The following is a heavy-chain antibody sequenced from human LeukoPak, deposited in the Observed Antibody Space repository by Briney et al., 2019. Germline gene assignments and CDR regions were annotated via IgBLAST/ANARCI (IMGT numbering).Heavy chain of an antibody. CDR2: INNGGSDM. Sequence: PGGSLRLSCAASGSTFISYGMQWVRQAPGKGLVWVSRINNGGSDMSYADSVKGRFTISRDNAKNTLYLQMKSLRAEDTAVYYCARELPREVTLDYWGQGTPATVSS. D-gene: IGHD2-21*02. CDR1: GSTFISYG. V-gene: IGHV3-74*01. J-gene: IGHJ4*01. CDR3: ARELPREVTLDY.